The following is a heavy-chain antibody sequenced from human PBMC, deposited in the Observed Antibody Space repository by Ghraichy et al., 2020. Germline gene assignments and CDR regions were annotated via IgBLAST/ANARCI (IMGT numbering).Heavy chain of an antibody. CDR2: ISYDGSNK. Sequence: GGSLRLTWAASGFTLSPFAMHWVRQAPGKGLESVAVISYDGSNKYYADSVKGRFTISRDNSENTLGLQMDSLKTEDTAVYYCARGTNSLGYWGQGTLVTVSS. CDR3: ARGTNSLGY. J-gene: IGHJ4*02. V-gene: IGHV3-30-3*01. D-gene: IGHD4-23*01. CDR1: GFTLSPFA.